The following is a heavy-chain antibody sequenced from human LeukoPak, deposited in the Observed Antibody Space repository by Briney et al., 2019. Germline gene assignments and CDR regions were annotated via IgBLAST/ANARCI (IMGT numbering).Heavy chain of an antibody. CDR2: IKEDGSEK. CDR1: GFTFSNYW. J-gene: IGHJ4*02. D-gene: IGHD3-3*01. CDR3: ARSGSDFDY. V-gene: IGHV3-7*01. Sequence: GGSLRLSCVASGFTFSNYWMNWVRQAPGERPEWVANIKEDGSEKYYVDSVKGRFTISRDNAKNSLYLQMNSLRAEDTAVYYCARSGSDFDYWGQGTLVSVSS.